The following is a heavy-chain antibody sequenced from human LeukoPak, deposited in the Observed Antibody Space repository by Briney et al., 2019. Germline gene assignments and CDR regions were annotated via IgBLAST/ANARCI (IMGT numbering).Heavy chain of an antibody. CDR3: AKVGNSGSYRGPFDY. Sequence: GGSLRLSCAASGFTFSSYGMHWVRQAPGKGLEWVAFIRYDGSNKYYADSVKGRFTISRDNSKNTLYLQMNSLRAEDTAVYYCAKVGNSGSYRGPFDYWGQGTLVTVSS. CDR2: IRYDGSNK. CDR1: GFTFSSYG. J-gene: IGHJ4*02. V-gene: IGHV3-30*02. D-gene: IGHD1-26*01.